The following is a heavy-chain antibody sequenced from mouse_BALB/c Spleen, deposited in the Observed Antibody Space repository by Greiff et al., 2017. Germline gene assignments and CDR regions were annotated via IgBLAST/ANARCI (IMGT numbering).Heavy chain of an antibody. CDR3: AREGGSSYFDY. D-gene: IGHD1-1*01. CDR1: GFTFTDYY. CDR2: IRNKANGYTT. J-gene: IGHJ2*01. Sequence: EVQRVESGGGLVQPGGSLRLSCATSGFTFTDYYMSWVRQPPGKALEWLGFIRNKANGYTTEYSASVKGRFTISRDNSQSILYLQMNTLRAEDSATYYCAREGGSSYFDYWGQGTTLTVSS. V-gene: IGHV7-3*02.